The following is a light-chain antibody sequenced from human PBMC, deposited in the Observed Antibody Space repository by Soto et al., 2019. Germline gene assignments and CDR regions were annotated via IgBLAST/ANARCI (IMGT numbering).Light chain of an antibody. CDR2: DSF. V-gene: IGKV3D-20*01. CDR3: QQYGSSPVT. CDR1: QSVASNS. Sequence: EMVLTQSPATLSLSPGDRATLSCGASQSVASNSLAWYQERPGLAPRLLIYDSFSRAAGVPERFSGSGSGTDFSLTISRLEPEDFAVYFCQQYGSSPVTFGGGTKVDI. J-gene: IGKJ4*01.